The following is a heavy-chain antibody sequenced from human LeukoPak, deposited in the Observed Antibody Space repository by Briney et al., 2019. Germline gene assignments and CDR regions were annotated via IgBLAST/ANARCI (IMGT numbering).Heavy chain of an antibody. Sequence: ASVKVSCKASGGTFSSYAISWVRQAPGQGLEWMGIINPSGGSTSYAQKFQGRVTMTRDTSTSTVYMELSSLRSEDTAAYYCALVDIVATTDYWGQGTLVTVSS. CDR2: INPSGGST. V-gene: IGHV1-46*03. CDR1: GGTFSSYA. CDR3: ALVDIVATTDY. D-gene: IGHD5-12*01. J-gene: IGHJ4*02.